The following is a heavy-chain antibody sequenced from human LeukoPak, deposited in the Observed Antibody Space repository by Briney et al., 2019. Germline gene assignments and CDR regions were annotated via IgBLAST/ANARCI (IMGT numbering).Heavy chain of an antibody. Sequence: GGSLRLSFAAPGFTFNDYNISWIRQAPGKGLEWLSYINIGGTNTHYADSVKGRFTISRDNAKKSLYLEMNNLRAEDTAVYYCATDGAGFDTWGQGVLVTVSS. CDR3: ATDGAGFDT. CDR1: GFTFNDYN. J-gene: IGHJ5*02. CDR2: INIGGTNT. V-gene: IGHV3-11*01.